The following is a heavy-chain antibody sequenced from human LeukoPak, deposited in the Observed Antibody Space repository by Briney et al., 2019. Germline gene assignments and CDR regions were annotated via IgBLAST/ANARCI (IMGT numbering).Heavy chain of an antibody. D-gene: IGHD6-19*01. CDR2: ISAYNGNT. J-gene: IGHJ5*02. Sequence: GASVKVSCKASGYTFINYGISWVRQAPGQGLEWMGWISAYNGNTNYAQKLQGRVTMTTDTSTSTAYMELRSLRSDDTAVYYCARDLLFVVAGTFDPWGQGTLVTVSS. V-gene: IGHV1-18*01. CDR3: ARDLLFVVAGTFDP. CDR1: GYTFINYG.